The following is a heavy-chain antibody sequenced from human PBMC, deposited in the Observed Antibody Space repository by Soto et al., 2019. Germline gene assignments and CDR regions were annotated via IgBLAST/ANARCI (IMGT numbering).Heavy chain of an antibody. D-gene: IGHD3-9*01. Sequence: ASVKVSCKASGYTFTSYGISWVRQAPGQGLEWMGWISAYNGNTNYAQKLQGRVTMTTDTSTSTAYMELRSLRSDDTAVYYCARETLTNRYFDWLLTYGMDVWGQGTTVTVSS. CDR2: ISAYNGNT. V-gene: IGHV1-18*01. CDR1: GYTFTSYG. CDR3: ARETLTNRYFDWLLTYGMDV. J-gene: IGHJ6*02.